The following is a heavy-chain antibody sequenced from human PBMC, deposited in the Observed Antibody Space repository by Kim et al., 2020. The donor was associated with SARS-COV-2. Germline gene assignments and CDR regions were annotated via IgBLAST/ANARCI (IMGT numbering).Heavy chain of an antibody. Sequence: GGALRLSCAASGFTFSNAWMSWIRQAPGKGLEWVGRIKSKTDGGTTDYAAPVKGRFTISRDDSKNTLYLQMNSLKTEDTVVYYCTTADYYYDSSEGGVYYFDYWGQGTLVTVSS. V-gene: IGHV3-15*01. CDR2: IKSKTDGGTT. CDR3: TTADYYYDSSEGGVYYFDY. J-gene: IGHJ4*02. CDR1: GFTFSNAW. D-gene: IGHD3-22*01.